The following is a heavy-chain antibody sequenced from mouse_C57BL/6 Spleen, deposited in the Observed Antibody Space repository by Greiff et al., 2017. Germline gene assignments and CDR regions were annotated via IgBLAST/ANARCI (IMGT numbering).Heavy chain of an antibody. V-gene: IGHV1-55*01. CDR1: GYTFTSYW. Sequence: QVQLQQPGAELVKPGASVKMSCKASGYTFTSYWITWVKQRPGQGLEWIGDIYPGSGSTNYNGKFKSKATLTVDTSSSTAYMQLSSLTSEDSAVYYCARGAITTVVAPYAMDYWGQGTSVTVSS. CDR2: IYPGSGST. J-gene: IGHJ4*01. D-gene: IGHD1-1*01. CDR3: ARGAITTVVAPYAMDY.